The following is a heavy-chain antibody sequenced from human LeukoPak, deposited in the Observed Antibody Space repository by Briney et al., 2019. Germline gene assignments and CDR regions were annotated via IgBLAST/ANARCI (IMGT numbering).Heavy chain of an antibody. D-gene: IGHD1-26*01. CDR3: AREGRGSYDY. J-gene: IGHJ4*02. V-gene: IGHV3-74*01. Sequence: PGGSLRLSCAASGFTLSSYWRHWIRQAPGKGLVWVSRINSDGSSTSYADSVKGRFTISRDNAKNTLYLQMNSLRAEDTAVYYCAREGRGSYDYWGQGTLVTVSS. CDR2: INSDGSST. CDR1: GFTLSSYW.